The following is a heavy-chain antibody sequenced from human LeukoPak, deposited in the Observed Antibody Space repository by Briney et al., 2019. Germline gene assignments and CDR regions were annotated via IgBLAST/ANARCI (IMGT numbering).Heavy chain of an antibody. D-gene: IGHD5-12*01. CDR1: GFTFSDSY. Sequence: GGSLRLSCAASGFTFSDSYMTWIRQAPGKGLEWVSYISSSNSYTNYADSVKGRFTISRDNAKNSLYLQMNSLRAEDTAVYYCARALPSLARGYIHAFDIWGQGTMVTVSS. V-gene: IGHV3-11*05. J-gene: IGHJ3*02. CDR2: ISSSNSYT. CDR3: ARALPSLARGYIHAFDI.